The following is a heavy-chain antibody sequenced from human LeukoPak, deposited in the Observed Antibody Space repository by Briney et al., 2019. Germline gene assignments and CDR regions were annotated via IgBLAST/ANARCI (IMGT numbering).Heavy chain of an antibody. CDR1: GFTFSSYA. CDR3: ARDPEGYLDY. Sequence: GRSLRLSCAASGFTFSSYAMHWVRQAPGKGLEWVAVISYDGSNKYYADSVKGRFTISRDNSKNTLYLQMNSLRAEDTAVYYCARDPEGYLDYWGQGTLVTVSS. J-gene: IGHJ4*02. V-gene: IGHV3-30-3*01. CDR2: ISYDGSNK.